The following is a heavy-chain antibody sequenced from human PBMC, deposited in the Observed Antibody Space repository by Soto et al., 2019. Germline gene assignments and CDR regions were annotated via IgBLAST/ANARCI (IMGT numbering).Heavy chain of an antibody. Sequence: WASVKVSCKASGYTFTSYGISWVRQAPGQGLEWMGWISAYNGNTNYAQKLQGRVTMTTDTSTSTAYMELRSLRSDDTAVYYCARDLTSSGWPNYYYYGMDVWGQGTTVTVSS. CDR2: ISAYNGNT. CDR1: GYTFTSYG. CDR3: ARDLTSSGWPNYYYYGMDV. V-gene: IGHV1-18*01. D-gene: IGHD6-19*01. J-gene: IGHJ6*02.